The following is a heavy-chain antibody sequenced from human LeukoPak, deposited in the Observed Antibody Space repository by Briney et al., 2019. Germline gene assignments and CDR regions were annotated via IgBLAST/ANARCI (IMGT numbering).Heavy chain of an antibody. V-gene: IGHV1-2*02. Sequence: ASVKVSCKASGYTFTGYYMHWVRQAPGQGLEWMGWINPNSGATNYAQKFQGRVTMTRDTSISTAYMELSRLRSDDTAVYYCARDRRGAYGDYATSYWGQGTLVTVSS. D-gene: IGHD4-17*01. CDR1: GYTFTGYY. CDR2: INPNSGAT. J-gene: IGHJ4*02. CDR3: ARDRRGAYGDYATSY.